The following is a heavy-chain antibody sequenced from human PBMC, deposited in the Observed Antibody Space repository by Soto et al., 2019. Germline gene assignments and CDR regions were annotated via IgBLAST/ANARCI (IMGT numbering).Heavy chain of an antibody. Sequence: PGGSLRLSCAASGFTFSKYTVDWVRQAPGKGLDWVSSISSGSTYIYYADSVKGRFTISRNNAKSSLYLQMNSLRAEDTAMYYCARVSLEHSRSIDYWGQGSLVTVSS. CDR2: ISSGSTYI. CDR1: GFTFSKYT. D-gene: IGHD6-6*01. J-gene: IGHJ4*02. V-gene: IGHV3-21*01. CDR3: ARVSLEHSRSIDY.